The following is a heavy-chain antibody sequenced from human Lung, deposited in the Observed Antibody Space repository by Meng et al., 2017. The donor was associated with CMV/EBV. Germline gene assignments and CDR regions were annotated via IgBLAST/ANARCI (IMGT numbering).Heavy chain of an antibody. D-gene: IGHD2-2*01. J-gene: IGHJ4*02. CDR2: IYYSGST. CDR3: ARVGCSSTSCPDY. CDR1: GGSISSGGYY. Sequence: LXXTVSGGSISSGGYYWSWIRQHPGKGLEWIGYIYYSGSTYYNPSLKSRVIISVDTSKNQFSLKLSSVTAADTAVYYCARVGCSSTSCPDYWGQGTXVTVSS. V-gene: IGHV4-31*03.